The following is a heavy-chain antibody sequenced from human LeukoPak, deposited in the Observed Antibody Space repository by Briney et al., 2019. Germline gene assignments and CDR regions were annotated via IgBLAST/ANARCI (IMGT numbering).Heavy chain of an antibody. V-gene: IGHV3-21*01. CDR3: ARGVVVPAAMGTANNWFDP. Sequence: GGSLRLSCAASGFTFSSYSMNWVRQAPGKGLEWVSSISSSSSYIYYADSVKGRFTISRDNAKNSLYLQMNSPRAEDTAVYYCARGVVVPAAMGTANNWFDPWGQGTLVTVSS. J-gene: IGHJ5*02. CDR2: ISSSSSYI. D-gene: IGHD2-2*01. CDR1: GFTFSSYS.